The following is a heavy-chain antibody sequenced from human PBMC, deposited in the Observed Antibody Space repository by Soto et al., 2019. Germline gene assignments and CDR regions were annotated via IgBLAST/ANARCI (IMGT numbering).Heavy chain of an antibody. Sequence: EVQLVESGGGLVQPGGSLRLACVASGFNLESHWMHWVRHGPGKGLAWVSRVKSDGSRIRYGDFVRGGFTISRDNAKNTRLRPMDSLTADDTGVYFCARESLKAVVSGALDLWGQGTAVVVSS. CDR1: GFNLESHW. J-gene: IGHJ3*01. D-gene: IGHD3-10*01. V-gene: IGHV3-74*01. CDR2: VKSDGSRI. CDR3: ARESLKAVVSGALDL.